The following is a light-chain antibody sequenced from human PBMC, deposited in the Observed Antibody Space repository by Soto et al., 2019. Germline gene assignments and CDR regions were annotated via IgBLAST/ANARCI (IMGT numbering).Light chain of an antibody. J-gene: IGKJ1*01. CDR3: LHDNSYSEA. V-gene: IGKV1-5*03. CDR1: QTISSW. CDR2: KAS. Sequence: DIQVTQSTATLSGSVGDIVTITCRASQTISSWFDWYQQKTGQAPKLQIYKASTLKSGVPSSVSGSGSGTEFTLSMSSLHPYDFPNYYCLHDNSYSEAVGQGTKVEL.